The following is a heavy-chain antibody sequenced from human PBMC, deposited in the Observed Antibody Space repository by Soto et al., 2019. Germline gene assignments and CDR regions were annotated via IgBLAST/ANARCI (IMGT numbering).Heavy chain of an antibody. CDR1: GGSISSGGYS. CDR3: SRGILV. V-gene: IGHV4-31*11. J-gene: IGHJ4*02. D-gene: IGHD2-15*01. Sequence: SETLSLTCAVSGGSISSGGYSWSWIRQPPGKGLEWIGNIFYSGTTYYNPSLKSRVTISVDTSKNQFSLKLSSVTAADTAVYYCSRGILVWGQGTLVTVSS. CDR2: IFYSGTT.